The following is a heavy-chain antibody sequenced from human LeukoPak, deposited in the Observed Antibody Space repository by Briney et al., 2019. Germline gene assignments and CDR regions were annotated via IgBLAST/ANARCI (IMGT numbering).Heavy chain of an antibody. J-gene: IGHJ3*02. CDR1: GGPISSSDYY. D-gene: IGHD4-23*01. CDR3: ASDHTVVTDQWAFDI. Sequence: PSETLSLTCTVSGGPISSSDYYWGWIRQPPGKGLEWIASIYYSGTTHYNPSHQSRVTMSVDTSKNQFSLKLSSVTAADTAVYYCASDHTVVTDQWAFDIWGQGTMVTVSS. V-gene: IGHV4-39*01. CDR2: IYYSGTT.